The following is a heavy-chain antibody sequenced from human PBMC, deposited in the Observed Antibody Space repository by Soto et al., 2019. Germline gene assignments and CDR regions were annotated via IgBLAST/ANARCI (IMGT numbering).Heavy chain of an antibody. D-gene: IGHD3-10*01. CDR3: ATSYGSGYRAFDY. J-gene: IGHJ4*02. Sequence: QVQLVQSGAEVKRPGSSVKVSCTASGDTFAFHSINWVRQAPGLGLEWLGRINPILSMSNYAQRFQGRVTMTADKSTSTASMVLSSLRAEDTAIYYCATSYGSGYRAFDYWGQGALATVSS. V-gene: IGHV1-69*02. CDR2: INPILSMS. CDR1: GDTFAFHS.